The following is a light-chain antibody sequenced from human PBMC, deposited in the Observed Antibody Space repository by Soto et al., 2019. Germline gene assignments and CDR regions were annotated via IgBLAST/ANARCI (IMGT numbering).Light chain of an antibody. CDR1: QSVSSSY. Sequence: EIVLTQSPGTLSLSPGERATLSCRASQSVSSSYLAWYQQKPGQAPRPLIYGASSRATGIPDRCSGSGSGTDFTLTISRLEPEDFAVYYCQQYGRSPLTFGGGTKVESK. CDR2: GAS. V-gene: IGKV3-20*01. CDR3: QQYGRSPLT. J-gene: IGKJ4*01.